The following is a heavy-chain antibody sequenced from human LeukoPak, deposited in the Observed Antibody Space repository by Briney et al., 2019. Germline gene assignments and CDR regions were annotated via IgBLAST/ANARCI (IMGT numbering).Heavy chain of an antibody. CDR3: ARENPSSWIDY. CDR2: ISYDGSNK. V-gene: IGHV3-30-3*01. CDR1: GFTLSSYA. Sequence: GGSLGLSCAASGFTLSSYAMHWVRQAPGKGLEWVAVISYDGSNKYYADSVKGRFTISRDNSKNTLYLQMNSLRAEDTAVYYCARENPSSWIDYWGQGTLVTVSS. D-gene: IGHD6-13*01. J-gene: IGHJ4*02.